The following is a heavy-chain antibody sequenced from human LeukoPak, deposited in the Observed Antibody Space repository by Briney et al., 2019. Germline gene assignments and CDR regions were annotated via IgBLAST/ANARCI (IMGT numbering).Heavy chain of an antibody. J-gene: IGHJ6*02. CDR3: ARGGPNSRYFYYGMDV. Sequence: PSETLSLTCTVSGGSISSYYWSWIRQPPGKGLEWIGYIYYSGSTNYNPSLKSRVTISVDTSKNQFSLKVSSVTAADTAVYYCARGGPNSRYFYYGMDVWGQGTTVTVSS. CDR2: IYYSGST. D-gene: IGHD5-24*01. V-gene: IGHV4-59*01. CDR1: GGSISSYY.